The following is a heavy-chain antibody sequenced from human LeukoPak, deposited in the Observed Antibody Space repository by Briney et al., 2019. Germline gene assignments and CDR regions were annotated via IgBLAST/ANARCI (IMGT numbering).Heavy chain of an antibody. J-gene: IGHJ5*02. V-gene: IGHV4-4*07. D-gene: IGHD6-13*01. Sequence: SETLSLTCTVSGGSISSYYWSWIRQPAGKGLEWIGRIYTSGSTNYNPSLKSRVTMSVDTSKNQFSLKLSSVTAAGTAVYYCARTTAQAAAGSGGWFDPWGQGTLVTVSS. CDR2: IYTSGST. CDR1: GGSISSYY. CDR3: ARTTAQAAAGSGGWFDP.